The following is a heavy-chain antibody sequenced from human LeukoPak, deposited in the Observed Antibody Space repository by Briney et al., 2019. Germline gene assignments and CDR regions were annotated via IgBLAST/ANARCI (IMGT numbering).Heavy chain of an antibody. D-gene: IGHD3-10*01. Sequence: TGGSLRLSCAASGFTFGTYSMNWVRQAPGEGPEWVSSITSSSSYIHYADSVKGQFTISRDNAKNSLYLQMNSLRVADTAVYYCARDHNFYDSGRVFDPWGQGTLVTVSS. CDR3: ARDHNFYDSGRVFDP. CDR2: ITSSSSYI. CDR1: GFTFGTYS. J-gene: IGHJ5*02. V-gene: IGHV3-21*01.